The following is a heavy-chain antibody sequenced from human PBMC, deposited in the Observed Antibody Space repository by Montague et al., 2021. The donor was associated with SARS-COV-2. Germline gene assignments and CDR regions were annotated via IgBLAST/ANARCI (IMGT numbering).Heavy chain of an antibody. D-gene: IGHD6-19*01. CDR1: GFTFSSYW. Sequence: SLRLSCAAPGFTFSSYWMSWVRQAPGKGLEWVANIKQDGSEKYYVDSVKGRFTISRDNAKNSLYLQMNSLRAEDTAVYYCAREGAVAGLYYYYGMDVWGQGTTVTVSS. V-gene: IGHV3-7*01. J-gene: IGHJ6*02. CDR2: IKQDGSEK. CDR3: AREGAVAGLYYYYGMDV.